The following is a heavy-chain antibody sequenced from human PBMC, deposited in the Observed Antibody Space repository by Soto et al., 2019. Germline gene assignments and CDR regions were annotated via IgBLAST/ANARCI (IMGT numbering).Heavy chain of an antibody. CDR3: ARSQTYYDFWSGSGAHYYGMDV. J-gene: IGHJ6*02. Sequence: PRGSLRLSCAASGFTFSSYGMHWVRQAPGKGLEWVAVIWYDGSNKYYADSVKGRFTISRDNSKNTLYLQMNSLRAEDTAVYYCARSQTYYDFWSGSGAHYYGMDVWGQGTTVTVSS. V-gene: IGHV3-33*01. CDR1: GFTFSSYG. D-gene: IGHD3-3*01. CDR2: IWYDGSNK.